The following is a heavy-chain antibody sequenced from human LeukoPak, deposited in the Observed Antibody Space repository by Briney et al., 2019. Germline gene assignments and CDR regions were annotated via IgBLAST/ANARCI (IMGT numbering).Heavy chain of an antibody. CDR3: ARGCGYSGYDFGDTFDY. CDR1: GGSFSGYY. J-gene: IGHJ4*02. CDR2: INHSGST. Sequence: PSETLSLTCAVYGGSFSGYYWSWIRQPPGKGLEWIGEINHSGSTNYNPSLKSRVTISVDTSKNQFSLKLSSVTAADTAVYCCARGCGYSGYDFGDTFDYWGQGTLVTVSS. V-gene: IGHV4-34*01. D-gene: IGHD5-12*01.